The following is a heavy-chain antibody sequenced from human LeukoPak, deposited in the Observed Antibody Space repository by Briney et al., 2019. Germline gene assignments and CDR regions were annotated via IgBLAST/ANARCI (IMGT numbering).Heavy chain of an antibody. J-gene: IGHJ5*02. CDR1: GYSISSGYY. Sequence: PSETLSLTCTVSGYSISSGYYWGWIRQPPGKGLEWIGSIYHSGSTYYNPSLKSRVTISVDTSKNQFSLKLSSGTAADTAVYYCARTTTGMARVDWFDPWGQGTLVTVSS. CDR3: ARTTTGMARVDWFDP. D-gene: IGHD5-24*01. CDR2: IYHSGST. V-gene: IGHV4-38-2*02.